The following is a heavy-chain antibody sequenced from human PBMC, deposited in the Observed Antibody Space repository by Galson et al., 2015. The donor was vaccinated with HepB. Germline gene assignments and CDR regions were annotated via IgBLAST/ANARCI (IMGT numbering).Heavy chain of an antibody. CDR2: ISSSSTTI. CDR1: GFTFSSYS. Sequence: SLRLSCAASGFTFSSYSMNWVRQAPGKGLERVSYISSSSTTIHYADSVKGRFTISRDNAKNSLYLQMNSLRVEDTAVYYCVRAYYYDSSGYYPYWGQGTLVTVSS. V-gene: IGHV3-48*04. CDR3: VRAYYYDSSGYYPY. D-gene: IGHD3-22*01. J-gene: IGHJ4*02.